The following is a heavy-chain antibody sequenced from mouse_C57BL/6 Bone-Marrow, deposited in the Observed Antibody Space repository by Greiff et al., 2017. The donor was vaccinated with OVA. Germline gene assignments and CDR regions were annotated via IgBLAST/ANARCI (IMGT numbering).Heavy chain of an antibody. Sequence: QVQLQQSGPELVKPGASVKISCKASGYAFSSYWMNWVKQRPGKGLEWIGRIYPGDGDAKYNGKFKGKGTLTAEKSSSTAYLQISRLTAEDSAVYFCARRDDYYSDIPHFDYWGQGTTLTVSS. CDR2: IYPGDGDA. CDR3: ARRDDYYSDIPHFDY. V-gene: IGHV1-82*01. J-gene: IGHJ2*01. D-gene: IGHD2-3*01. CDR1: GYAFSSYW.